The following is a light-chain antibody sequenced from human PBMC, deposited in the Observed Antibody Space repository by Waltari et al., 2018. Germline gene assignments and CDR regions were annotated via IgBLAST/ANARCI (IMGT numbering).Light chain of an antibody. J-gene: IGKJ4*01. CDR2: EAS. CDR3: QQRANWPPLT. Sequence: EIVLTQSPATLSLSPAERATLSRRASQSVSNFLAWYQQKPGQAPRLLIYEASKRATGGPARFRGSGSGTDFTLTISSLEPEDVAVYYCQQRANWPPLTVGGGTKVEIK. V-gene: IGKV3-11*01. CDR1: QSVSNF.